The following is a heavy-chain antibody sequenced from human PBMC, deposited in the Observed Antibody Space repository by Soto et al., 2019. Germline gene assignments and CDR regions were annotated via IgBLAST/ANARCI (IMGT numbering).Heavy chain of an antibody. D-gene: IGHD3-10*01. CDR3: ARDDEGGSDCDLGY. CDR2: ISRDGSKT. CDR1: GFTFSSYV. Sequence: ESGGGVVQPGRSLTLSCAASGFTFSSYVIHWVRQTPDKGLEWVAFISRDGSKTYYADSVKGRFTISRDNSKNTLYLEMNSLRAEDTAVYYCARDDEGGSDCDLGYWGQGPLVTVSS. V-gene: IGHV3-30-3*01. J-gene: IGHJ4*02.